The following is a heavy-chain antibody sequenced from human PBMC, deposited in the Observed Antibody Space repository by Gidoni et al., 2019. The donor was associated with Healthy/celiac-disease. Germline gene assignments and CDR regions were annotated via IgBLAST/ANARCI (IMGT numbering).Heavy chain of an antibody. CDR1: GASISTGRYY. J-gene: IGHJ6*02. Sequence: QVQLQESGPRLVQPPQTLSLTSTVSGASISTGRYYWSWTRQHPGQGLEWIGYIYYSGSTYYNPSLKSRVTISVDTSKNQFSLKLSSVTAADTAVYYCARGVVIAARPGHYYYYGMDVWGQGTTVTVSS. V-gene: IGHV4-31*03. CDR3: ARGVVIAARPGHYYYYGMDV. CDR2: IYYSGST. D-gene: IGHD6-6*01.